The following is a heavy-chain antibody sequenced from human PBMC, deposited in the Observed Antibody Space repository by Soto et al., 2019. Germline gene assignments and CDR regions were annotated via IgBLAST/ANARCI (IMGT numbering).Heavy chain of an antibody. CDR2: IYYSGST. CDR1: GGSISSGGYY. V-gene: IGHV4-31*03. Sequence: LSLTCTVSGGSISSGGYYWSWIRQHPGKGLEWIGYIYYSGSTYYNPSLKSRVTISVDTSKNQFSLKLSSVTAADTAVYYCARATKDDYGDYRIYYYYGMDVWGQGTTVTVSS. J-gene: IGHJ6*02. CDR3: ARATKDDYGDYRIYYYYGMDV. D-gene: IGHD4-17*01.